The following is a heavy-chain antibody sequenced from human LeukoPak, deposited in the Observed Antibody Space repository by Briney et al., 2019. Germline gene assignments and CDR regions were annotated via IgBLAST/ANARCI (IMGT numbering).Heavy chain of an antibody. J-gene: IGHJ4*02. V-gene: IGHV4-34*01. CDR1: GGSFSGYY. Sequence: SETLSLTCAVYGGSFSGYYWSWIRQPPGKGLEWIGSIYYSGSTYYNPSLKSRVTISVDTSKNQFSLKLSSVTAADTAVYYCASGTGGGNPFDYWGQGTLVTVSS. D-gene: IGHD4-23*01. CDR2: IYYSGST. CDR3: ASGTGGGNPFDY.